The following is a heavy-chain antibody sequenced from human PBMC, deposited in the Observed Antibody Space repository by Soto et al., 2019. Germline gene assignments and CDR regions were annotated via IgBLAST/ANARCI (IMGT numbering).Heavy chain of an antibody. V-gene: IGHV3-30*18. CDR3: AKDRDHSSGWTFDY. CDR2: ISYDGSNK. J-gene: IGHJ4*02. Sequence: GGSLRLPCAASGFTFSSYGMPWVSKPPGTGLEWVAVISYDGSNKYYADSVKGRFTISRDNSKNTLYLQMNSLRAEDTAVYYCAKDRDHSSGWTFDYWGQGTLVTVSS. CDR1: GFTFSSYG. D-gene: IGHD6-19*01.